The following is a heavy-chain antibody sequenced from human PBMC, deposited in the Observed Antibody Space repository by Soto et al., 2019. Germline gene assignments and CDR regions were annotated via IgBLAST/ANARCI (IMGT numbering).Heavy chain of an antibody. CDR2: ISYDGSNK. J-gene: IGHJ4*02. Sequence: PGGSLRLSCAASGFIFSDYSMNWVRQAPGKGLEWVAVISYDGSNKYYADSVKGRFTISRDNSKNTLYVQMNSLRAEDTAVYYCAKKVNSGSGSQYFDYWGQGTLVTVSS. V-gene: IGHV3-30*18. CDR1: GFIFSDYS. D-gene: IGHD3-10*01. CDR3: AKKVNSGSGSQYFDY.